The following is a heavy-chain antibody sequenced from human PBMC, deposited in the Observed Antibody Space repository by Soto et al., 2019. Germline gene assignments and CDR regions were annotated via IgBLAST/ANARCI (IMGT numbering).Heavy chain of an antibody. V-gene: IGHV3-33*01. Sequence: QVQLVESGGGVVQPGRSLRLSCAVSGFTFSSYGMHWVRQAPGKGLEWVAVIWYDGSNKYYADSVKGRFTISRDNSKNTLYLQMNSLRAEDTAVYYCASGSSLNGMDVWGQGTTVTVSS. D-gene: IGHD6-13*01. J-gene: IGHJ6*02. CDR1: GFTFSSYG. CDR3: ASGSSLNGMDV. CDR2: IWYDGSNK.